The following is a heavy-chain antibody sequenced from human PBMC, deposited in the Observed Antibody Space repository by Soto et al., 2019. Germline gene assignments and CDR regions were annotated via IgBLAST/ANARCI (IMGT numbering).Heavy chain of an antibody. D-gene: IGHD3-9*01. CDR2: ISTNSRYI. CDR3: ARVYDVLTSAWLDP. V-gene: IGHV3-11*05. Sequence: QEQLVESGGGLVKPGGSLRLSCAASGFTLSDYYMTWIRQAPGKGLERISYISTNSRYIKYSDSVKGRFTISRDDAKNSLYLKMNSLRVEDTAIYYCARVYDVLTSAWLDPWGQGTLVTVSS. CDR1: GFTLSDYY. J-gene: IGHJ5*02.